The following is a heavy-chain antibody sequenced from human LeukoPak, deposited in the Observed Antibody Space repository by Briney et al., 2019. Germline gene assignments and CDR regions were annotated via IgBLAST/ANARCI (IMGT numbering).Heavy chain of an antibody. V-gene: IGHV3-23*01. Sequence: GGSLRLSCAASGFTFSSYAMSWVRQAPGKGLEWVSAISGSGGSTYYADSVKGRFTISRDNSKNKLYLQMNSLRAEDTAVYYCAKVGFDWLSIERFDYWGQGTLVTVSS. CDR3: AKVGFDWLSIERFDY. J-gene: IGHJ4*02. D-gene: IGHD3-9*01. CDR2: ISGSGGST. CDR1: GFTFSSYA.